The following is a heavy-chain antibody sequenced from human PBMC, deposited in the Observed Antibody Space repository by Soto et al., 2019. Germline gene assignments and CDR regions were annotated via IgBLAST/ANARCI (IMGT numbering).Heavy chain of an antibody. CDR2: ISSSSSYI. CDR3: ARDGDTAMVGGAYFDY. CDR1: GFTFSSYK. D-gene: IGHD5-18*01. J-gene: IGHJ4*02. Sequence: GGSLRLSCAASGFTFSSYKMNWVRQAPGKGLEWVSSISSSSSYIYYADSVKGRFTISRDNAKNSLYLQMNSLRAEDTAVYYCARDGDTAMVGGAYFDYWGQGTLVTVSS. V-gene: IGHV3-21*01.